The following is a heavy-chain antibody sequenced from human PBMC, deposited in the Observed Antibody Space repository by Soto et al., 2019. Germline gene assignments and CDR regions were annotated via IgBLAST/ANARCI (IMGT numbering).Heavy chain of an antibody. V-gene: IGHV4-59*12. CDR2: IYYSGST. J-gene: IGHJ6*02. CDR1: GGSISGYY. D-gene: IGHD3-10*01. CDR3: ARAYGSGYMDV. Sequence: PSETLSLTCTVSGGSISGYYWSWVRQPPGKGLEWIGYIYYSGSTYYNPSLKSRVTISVDTSKNQFSLKLSSVTAADTAVYYCARAYGSGYMDVWGQGTTVTVSS.